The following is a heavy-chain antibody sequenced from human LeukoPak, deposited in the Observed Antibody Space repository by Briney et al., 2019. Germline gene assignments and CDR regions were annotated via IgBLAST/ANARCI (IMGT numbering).Heavy chain of an antibody. CDR2: IYYTGST. V-gene: IGHV4-61*01. J-gene: IGHJ5*02. CDR1: GGSVSSGNYY. Sequence: SETLSLTCTVSGGSVSSGNYYWSRIRQPPGRGPEWIGYIYYTGSTNYNSSLKSRLTMSVDRSTNQFSLKLNSVTAADTAVYYCARVRSCSSTNCRNWFDPWGQGALVTVSS. CDR3: ARVRSCSSTNCRNWFDP. D-gene: IGHD2-2*01.